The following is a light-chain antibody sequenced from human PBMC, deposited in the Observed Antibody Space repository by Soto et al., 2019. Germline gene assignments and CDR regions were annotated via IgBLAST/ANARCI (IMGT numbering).Light chain of an antibody. J-gene: IGKJ1*01. CDR3: QQYNTFWT. V-gene: IGKV1-5*01. CDR2: DAS. CDR1: QSIDNY. Sequence: DIQMTQSPSSLSASVGDRVTITCRTSQSIDNYLNWYQQKPVKAPNLLIYDASSLESGVPSRVSGSGSGTEFTLTISSLQPDDFATYYCQQYNTFWTFGPGTKVDI.